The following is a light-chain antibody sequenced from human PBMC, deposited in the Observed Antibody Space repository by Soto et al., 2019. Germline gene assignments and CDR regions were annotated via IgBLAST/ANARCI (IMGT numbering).Light chain of an antibody. V-gene: IGKV3-15*01. J-gene: IGKJ3*01. CDR3: QQYNNWPFT. CDR1: QSVSSSY. Sequence: EIVLTQSPGTLSLSPGERATLSCRASQSVSSSYLAWYQQKPGQAPRLLIYDASNRATGIPAKFSGSGSGTEFTLTISSLQSEDCAVYYCQQYNNWPFTFGPGTKVDIK. CDR2: DAS.